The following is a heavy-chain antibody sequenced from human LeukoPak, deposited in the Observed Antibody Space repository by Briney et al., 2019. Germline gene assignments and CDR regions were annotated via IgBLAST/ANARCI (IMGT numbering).Heavy chain of an antibody. Sequence: ASVKVSCKASGGTFTSYAISWVRQAPGQGLEWMGRIIPILGIANYAQKFQGRVTITADKSTSTAYMELSSLRSEDTAVYYCARDRAVVVPAALSGGAFDIWGQGTRVTVSS. CDR1: GGTFTSYA. D-gene: IGHD2-2*01. CDR3: ARDRAVVVPAALSGGAFDI. J-gene: IGHJ3*02. CDR2: IIPILGIA. V-gene: IGHV1-69*04.